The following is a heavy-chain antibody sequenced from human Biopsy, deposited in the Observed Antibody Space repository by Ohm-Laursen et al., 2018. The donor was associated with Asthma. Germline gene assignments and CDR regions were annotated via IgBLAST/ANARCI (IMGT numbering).Heavy chain of an antibody. J-gene: IGHJ6*02. CDR3: ARAVDYFHYYGIDV. CDR1: GHTFNSAG. Sequence: ATVKISCKTSGHTFNSAGITWVRQAPGQGLEWMGWISVYNGNTKVAQKLQDRVTMITDTSTSTAYMELRSLRSDDTAVYFCARAVDYFHYYGIDVWGQGTTVTVS. V-gene: IGHV1-18*01. D-gene: IGHD2/OR15-2a*01. CDR2: ISVYNGNT.